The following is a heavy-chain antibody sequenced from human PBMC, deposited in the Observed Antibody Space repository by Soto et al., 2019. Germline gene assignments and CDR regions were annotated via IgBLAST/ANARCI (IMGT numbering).Heavy chain of an antibody. Sequence: PGGSLRLSCAASGFTLSSYAMSWVRQAPGKGLEWVSAISGSGGSTYYADSVKGRFTISRDNSKNTLYLQMNSLRAEDTAVYYCAKNPLSIPYYYYYMDVWGKGTTVTVSS. J-gene: IGHJ6*03. CDR3: AKNPLSIPYYYYYMDV. CDR1: GFTLSSYA. CDR2: ISGSGGST. D-gene: IGHD4-4*01. V-gene: IGHV3-23*01.